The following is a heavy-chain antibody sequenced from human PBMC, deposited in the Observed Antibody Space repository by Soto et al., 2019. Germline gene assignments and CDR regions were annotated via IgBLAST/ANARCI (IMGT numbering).Heavy chain of an antibody. CDR3: AAESGYSSTYYYYYGMDV. D-gene: IGHD6-13*01. V-gene: IGHV1-58*01. J-gene: IGHJ6*02. Sequence: EASVKVSCKASGFTFTSSAVQWVRQARGQRLEWIGWIVVGSGNTNYAQKFQERVTITRDMSTSTAYMELSSLRSEDTAVYYCAAESGYSSTYYYYYGMDVWGQGTTVTVSS. CDR2: IVVGSGNT. CDR1: GFTFTSSA.